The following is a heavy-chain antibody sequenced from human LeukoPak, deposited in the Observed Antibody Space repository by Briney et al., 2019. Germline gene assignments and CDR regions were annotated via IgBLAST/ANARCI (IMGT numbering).Heavy chain of an antibody. CDR1: GYSISSSYY. CDR2: IYYSGST. D-gene: IGHD3-22*01. J-gene: IGHJ3*02. CDR3: ARDVYYYDSSHSRAFDI. V-gene: IGHV4-61*03. Sequence: SETLSLTCTVSGYSISSSYYWSWIRQPPGKGLEWIGYIYYSGSTNYNPSLKSRVTISVDTSKNHFSLKLSSVTAADTAVYYCARDVYYYDSSHSRAFDIWGQGTMVTVSS.